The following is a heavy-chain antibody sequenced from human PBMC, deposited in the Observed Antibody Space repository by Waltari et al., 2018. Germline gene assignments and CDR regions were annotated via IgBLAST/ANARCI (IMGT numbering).Heavy chain of an antibody. CDR1: GFTFDDYA. D-gene: IGHD2-8*01. CDR2: ISWNSGSI. J-gene: IGHJ4*02. CDR3: AKVKEGMAVY. V-gene: IGHV3-9*01. Sequence: EVQLVESGGGLVQPGRSLRLSCAASGFTFDDYAMHWVRQAPGKGLEWVSGISWNSGSIGYADSVKGRFTISRDNAKNSLYLQMNSLRAEDTALYYCAKVKEGMAVYWGQGTLVTVPS.